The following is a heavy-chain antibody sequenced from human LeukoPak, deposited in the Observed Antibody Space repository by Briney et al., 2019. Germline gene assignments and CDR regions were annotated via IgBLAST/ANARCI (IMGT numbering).Heavy chain of an antibody. CDR1: GYTFTSYA. Sequence: SVKVSCTASGYTFTSYAISWVRQAPGQGLEWMGGIIPIFGTANYAQKFQGRVTITADESTSTAYMELSSLRSEDTAVYYCARSSRFVVVPAARGYAFDIWGQGTMVTVSS. J-gene: IGHJ3*02. CDR2: IIPIFGTA. D-gene: IGHD2-2*01. V-gene: IGHV1-69*13. CDR3: ARSSRFVVVPAARGYAFDI.